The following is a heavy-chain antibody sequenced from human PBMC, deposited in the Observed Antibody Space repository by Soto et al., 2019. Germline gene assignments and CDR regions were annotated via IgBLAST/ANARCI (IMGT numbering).Heavy chain of an antibody. J-gene: IGHJ5*02. D-gene: IGHD5-18*01. CDR2: IIPLSGTP. CDR3: TRGIQVWS. CDR1: GGTFSNYA. Sequence: QVQLVQSGAEVKKPGSSVKVSCKASGGTFSNYALTWVRQAPGQGLEWMGGIIPLSGTPNYAQKLQGRVTITADQSTTTVYMELSGLRSEDTAVYYCTRGIQVWSWGQATVVTVSS. V-gene: IGHV1-69*01.